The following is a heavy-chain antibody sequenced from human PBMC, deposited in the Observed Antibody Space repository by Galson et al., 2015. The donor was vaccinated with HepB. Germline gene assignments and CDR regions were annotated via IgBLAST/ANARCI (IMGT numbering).Heavy chain of an antibody. CDR1: GFTVSSNY. Sequence: SLRLSCAASGFTVSSNYMSWVRQAPGKGLEWVSVIYSGGSTYYADSVKGRFTISRDNSKNTLYLQMNSLRAEDTAVYYYAREQAETIANFGVVSNRAGDAFDIWGQGTMVTVSS. J-gene: IGHJ3*02. CDR2: IYSGGST. CDR3: AREQAETIANFGVVSNRAGDAFDI. V-gene: IGHV3-66*01. D-gene: IGHD3-3*01.